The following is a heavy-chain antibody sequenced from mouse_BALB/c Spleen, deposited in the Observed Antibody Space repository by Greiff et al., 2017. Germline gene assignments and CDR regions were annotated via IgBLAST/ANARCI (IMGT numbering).Heavy chain of an antibody. CDR3: AREAVYFDY. V-gene: IGHV1-7*01. J-gene: IGHJ2*01. CDR1: GYTFTSYW. Sequence: QLQQSGAELAKPGASVKMSCKASGYTFTSYWMHWVKQRPGQGLEWIGYINPSTGYTEYNQKFKDKATLTADKSSSTAYMQLSSLTSEDSAVYYCAREAVYFDYWGQGTTLTVSS. CDR2: INPSTGYT.